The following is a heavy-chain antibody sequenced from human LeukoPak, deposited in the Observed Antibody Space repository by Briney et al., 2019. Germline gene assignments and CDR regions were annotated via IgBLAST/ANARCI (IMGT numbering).Heavy chain of an antibody. J-gene: IGHJ4*02. Sequence: SLRLSCTASGMTFSSHWMSWVRQAPGKGLEWVANIKSDEGEKYYLQSVKGRVTISRDNAKSSLYLQMNSLRAEDSAVYYCARYCTFRTCSGTKFDSWGQGTLVTVSS. CDR3: ARYCTFRTCSGTKFDS. CDR1: GMTFSSHW. CDR2: IKSDEGEK. V-gene: IGHV3-7*01. D-gene: IGHD1-1*01.